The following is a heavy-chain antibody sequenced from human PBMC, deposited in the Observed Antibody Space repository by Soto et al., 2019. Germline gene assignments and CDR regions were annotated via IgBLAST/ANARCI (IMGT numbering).Heavy chain of an antibody. V-gene: IGHV1-69*01. Sequence: QVQLVQSGAEVKKPGSSVKVSCKASGGTFSSYAISWVRQAPGQGLEWMGGIIPISETTNYAQKFQGRVTITADESKSTAYMELSSLRSEDTAVYYCARSQGSSTSLEIYSSYDYGMDVWGQGTTVTVSS. CDR2: IIPISETT. CDR3: ARSQGSSTSLEIYSSYDYGMDV. D-gene: IGHD2-2*01. J-gene: IGHJ6*02. CDR1: GGTFSSYA.